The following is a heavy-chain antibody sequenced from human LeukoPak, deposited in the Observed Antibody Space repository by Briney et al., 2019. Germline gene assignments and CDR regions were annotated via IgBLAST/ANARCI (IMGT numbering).Heavy chain of an antibody. V-gene: IGHV4-39*07. CDR2: IYYSGST. CDR1: GGSISSSSYY. CDR3: ARVFGSVAVRPPTPRKPAAFFDY. J-gene: IGHJ4*02. Sequence: PSETLSLTCTVSGGSISSSSYYWGWIRQPPGKGLEWIGSIYYSGSTYYNPSLKSRVTISVDTSKNQFSLKLSSVTAADTAVYYCARVFGSVAVRPPTPRKPAAFFDYWGQGTLVTVSS. D-gene: IGHD3-3*01.